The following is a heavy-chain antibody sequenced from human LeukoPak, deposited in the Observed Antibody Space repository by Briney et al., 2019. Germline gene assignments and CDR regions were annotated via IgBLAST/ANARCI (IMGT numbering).Heavy chain of an antibody. Sequence: PSETLSLTCAVYGGSFSGYYWSWIRQPPGKGLEWIGEINHSGSTNYNPSLKSRVTISVDTSKNQFSLKLSPVTAADTAVYYCARFPQLSRLSKSSHFDYWGQGTLVTVSS. CDR2: INHSGST. J-gene: IGHJ4*02. CDR3: ARFPQLSRLSKSSHFDY. V-gene: IGHV4-34*01. D-gene: IGHD2/OR15-2a*01. CDR1: GGSFSGYY.